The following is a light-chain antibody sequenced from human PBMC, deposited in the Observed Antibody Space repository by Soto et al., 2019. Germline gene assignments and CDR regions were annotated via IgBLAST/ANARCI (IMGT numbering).Light chain of an antibody. Sequence: SVVTQPPSASGAPGQSVTISCRGTSSNVGAYNYVSWYQQHPGKAPRLLIYEVSQRPSGVPDRISGAKSANTASLTVSGLQPEDEAYYYCRSYAGNNTLLSVFGTGPKATVL. CDR2: EVS. J-gene: IGLJ1*01. V-gene: IGLV2-8*01. CDR3: RSYAGNNTLLSV. CDR1: SSNVGAYNY.